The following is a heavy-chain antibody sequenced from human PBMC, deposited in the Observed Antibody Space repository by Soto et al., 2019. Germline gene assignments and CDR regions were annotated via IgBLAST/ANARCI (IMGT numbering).Heavy chain of an antibody. CDR2: IDWDDEK. Sequence: SGPTLVNPTQTLTLTCTISGFSLTASETRVSWIRQPPGKSLEWLARIDWDDEKFYRTSLKRRLTTSRDTSKNQVVLTITNMDPVDTATYYCAGRIRGDYSFDFWGQGALVTVSS. CDR3: AGRIRGDYSFDF. D-gene: IGHD4-17*01. J-gene: IGHJ4*02. CDR1: GFSLTASETR. V-gene: IGHV2-70*04.